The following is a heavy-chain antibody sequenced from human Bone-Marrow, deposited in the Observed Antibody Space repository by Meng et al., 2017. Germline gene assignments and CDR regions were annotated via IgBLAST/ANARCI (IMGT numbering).Heavy chain of an antibody. J-gene: IGHJ4*02. CDR3: ARGLRAARPLLFGY. CDR1: GGSFSGYY. Sequence: QVQLQQWGAGLLKPSGTLSLTCAVYGGSFSGYYWSWIRQPQGKGLEWIGEINHSGSTNYNPSLKSRVTISVDTSKNQFSLKLSSVTAADTAVYYCARGLRAARPLLFGYWGQGTLVTVSS. D-gene: IGHD6-6*01. V-gene: IGHV4-34*01. CDR2: INHSGST.